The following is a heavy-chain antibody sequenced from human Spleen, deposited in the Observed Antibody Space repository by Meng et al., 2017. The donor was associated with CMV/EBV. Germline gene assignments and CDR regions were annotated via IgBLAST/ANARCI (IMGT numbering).Heavy chain of an antibody. D-gene: IGHD2-2*01. CDR2: IYYSGST. J-gene: IGHJ6*02. CDR3: ARDEVGSTRGGMDV. CDR1: GGSISSGGY. V-gene: IGHV4-31*03. Sequence: SETLSLTCTVSGGSISSGGYWSWIRQHPGKGLEWIGYIYYSGSTYYNPSLKSRVTISVDTSKNQFSLKLSSVTAADTAVYYCARDEVGSTRGGMDVWGQGTTVTVSS.